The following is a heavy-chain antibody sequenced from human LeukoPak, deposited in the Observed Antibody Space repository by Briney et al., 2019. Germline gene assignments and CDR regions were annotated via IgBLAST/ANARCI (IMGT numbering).Heavy chain of an antibody. J-gene: IGHJ4*02. V-gene: IGHV3-30*02. CDR3: AKDLHQARIAVAGSDY. D-gene: IGHD6-19*01. CDR2: IRYDGSNK. CDR1: GFTFSSYG. Sequence: GGSLRLSRAASGFTFSSYGMHWVRQAPGKGLEWVAFIRYDGSNKYYADSVKGRFTISRDNSKNTLYLQMNSLRAEDTAVYYCAKDLHQARIAVAGSDYWGQGTLVTVSS.